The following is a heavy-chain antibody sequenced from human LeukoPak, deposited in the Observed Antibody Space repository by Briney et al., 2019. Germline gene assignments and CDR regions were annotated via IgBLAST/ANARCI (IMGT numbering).Heavy chain of an antibody. CDR1: GYTFTSYG. Sequence: GASVKVSCKASGYTFTSYGISWVRQAPGQGLEWMGWISAYNGNTNYAQKLQGRVTVTTHTSTRTAYMEVRSLRSDDTAVYYCARGYRATIFGVVPLVDYWGQGTLVTVSS. D-gene: IGHD3-3*01. V-gene: IGHV1-18*01. CDR3: ARGYRATIFGVVPLVDY. J-gene: IGHJ4*02. CDR2: ISAYNGNT.